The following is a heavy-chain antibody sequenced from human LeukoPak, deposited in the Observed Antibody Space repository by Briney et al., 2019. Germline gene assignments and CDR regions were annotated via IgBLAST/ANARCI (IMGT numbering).Heavy chain of an antibody. Sequence: GASVKVSCKSSGYTFTGYYMHWVRQAPGQGLEWMGWINPNSGGTNYAQKFQGRVTMTRDTSISTAYMELSSLRSEDTAVYYCARAGGSGSYYSQNNWFDPWGQGTLVTVSS. CDR2: INPNSGGT. V-gene: IGHV1-2*02. J-gene: IGHJ5*02. CDR1: GYTFTGYY. CDR3: ARAGGSGSYYSQNNWFDP. D-gene: IGHD3-10*01.